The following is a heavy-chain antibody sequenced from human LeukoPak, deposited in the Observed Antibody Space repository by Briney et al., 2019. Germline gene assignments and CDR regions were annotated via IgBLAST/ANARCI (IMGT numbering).Heavy chain of an antibody. V-gene: IGHV4-38-2*02. CDR3: ARARRIPVAGYNWFDP. J-gene: IGHJ5*02. Sequence: PSETLSLTCTVSGYSISSGYYWGWIRQPPGKGLEWIGSIHHSGTTYYNTSLKSRVTISVDTSKNQFSLKLSSVSAADTAVYYCARARRIPVAGYNWFDPWGQGTLVTVSS. D-gene: IGHD6-19*01. CDR1: GYSISSGYY. CDR2: IHHSGTT.